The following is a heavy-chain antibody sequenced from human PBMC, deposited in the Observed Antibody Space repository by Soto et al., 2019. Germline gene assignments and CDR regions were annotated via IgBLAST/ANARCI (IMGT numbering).Heavy chain of an antibody. V-gene: IGHV3-21*01. CDR3: ASYDYIWGSYRSDAFDI. D-gene: IGHD3-16*02. CDR2: ISSSSSYI. CDR1: GFTFSSYS. Sequence: VQLVESGGGLVKPGGSLRLSCAASGFTFSSYSMNWVRQAPGKGLEWVSSISSSSSYIYYADSVKGRFTISRDNAKNSLYLQMNSLRAEDTAVYYCASYDYIWGSYRSDAFDIWGQGTMVTVSS. J-gene: IGHJ3*02.